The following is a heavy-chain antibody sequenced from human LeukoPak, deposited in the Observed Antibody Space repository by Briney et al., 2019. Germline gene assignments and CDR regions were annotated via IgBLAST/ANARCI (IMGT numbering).Heavy chain of an antibody. CDR1: GFTFKSYS. V-gene: IGHV3-21*05. J-gene: IGHJ4*02. CDR2: ITSTGGDM. Sequence: GGSLRLSCAASGFTFKSYSMNWVRQAPGKGLEWVAFITSTGGDMFYADSVKGRFTISRDNAKNSLYLQMDSLRAEDTAVYYCARAAGYYFDYWGQGSLVTVPS. CDR3: ARAAGYYFDY.